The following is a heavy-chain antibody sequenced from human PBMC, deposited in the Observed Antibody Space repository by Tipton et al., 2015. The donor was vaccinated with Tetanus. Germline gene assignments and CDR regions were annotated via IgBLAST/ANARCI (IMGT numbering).Heavy chain of an antibody. CDR3: ARANYDLPKKGPFDS. V-gene: IGHV4-30-4*01. J-gene: IGHJ4*02. Sequence: TLSLTCAVSGASISSVNYYWSWIRQPPGKGLEWVGYIYHSGSAYYKPSLKGRVTISVDTSKNQFSLNVSSVTAADTAVYYCARANYDLPKKGPFDSWGQGTLVIVSS. D-gene: IGHD3-3*01. CDR2: IYHSGSA. CDR1: GASISSVNYY.